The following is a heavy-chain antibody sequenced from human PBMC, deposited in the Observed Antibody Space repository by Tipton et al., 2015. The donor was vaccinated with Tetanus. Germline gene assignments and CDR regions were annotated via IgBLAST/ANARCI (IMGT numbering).Heavy chain of an antibody. J-gene: IGHJ3*02. CDR2: IYYSGST. Sequence: TLSLTCTVSGGSISSSSYYWGWIRQPPGKGLEWIGSIYYSGSTNYNPSLKSRVTMSVDTSKNQFSLKLSSVTAADTSVYYCARNYYNNNSGYYYNDAVDIWGQGKMVIVSS. D-gene: IGHD3-22*01. CDR1: GGSISSSSYY. V-gene: IGHV4-39*07. CDR3: ARNYYNNNSGYYYNDAVDI.